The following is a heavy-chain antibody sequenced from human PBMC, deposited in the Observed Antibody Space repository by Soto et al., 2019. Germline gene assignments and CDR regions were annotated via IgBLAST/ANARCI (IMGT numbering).Heavy chain of an antibody. CDR1: GFTFSSYA. V-gene: IGHV3-23*01. CDR3: ASRGGDQRYYFYY. J-gene: IGHJ4*02. Sequence: GGSLRLSCVASGFTFSSYAMSWVRQAPGKGLEWVSSIIGSGGSTFYAGSVKGRFTISRDNSQNTLYLQMNSLGAEDTALYYCASRGGDQRYYFYYWGQGTLVTVSS. CDR2: IIGSGGST. D-gene: IGHD3-10*01.